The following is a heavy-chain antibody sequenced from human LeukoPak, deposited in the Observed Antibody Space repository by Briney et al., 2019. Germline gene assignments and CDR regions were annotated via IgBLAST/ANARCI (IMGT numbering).Heavy chain of an antibody. V-gene: IGHV4-39*01. CDR3: ARLGEYSSSSIDY. D-gene: IGHD6-6*01. CDR1: GGSISSYY. Sequence: SETLSLTFTVSGGSISSYYWGWIRQPPGKGLEWIGSIYYSGSTYYNPSLKSRVTISVDTSKNQFSLKLSSVTAADTAVYYCARLGEYSSSSIDYWGQGTLVTVSS. J-gene: IGHJ4*02. CDR2: IYYSGST.